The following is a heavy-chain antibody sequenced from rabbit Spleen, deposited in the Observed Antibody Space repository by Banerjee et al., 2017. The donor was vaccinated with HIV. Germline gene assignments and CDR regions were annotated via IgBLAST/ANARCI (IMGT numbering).Heavy chain of an antibody. V-gene: IGHV1S40*01. CDR3: VREVAGKFNL. CDR1: GFSFSGSYW. D-gene: IGHD4-1*01. Sequence: QSLEESGGDLVKPGASLTLTCTASGFSFSGSYWICWVRQAPGKGLEWIGCIYNGDGSTYYASWAKGRFTISSHNAQNTLYLQLNSLTAADTATYFCVREVAGKFNLWGQGTLVTVS. J-gene: IGHJ4*01. CDR2: IYNGDGST.